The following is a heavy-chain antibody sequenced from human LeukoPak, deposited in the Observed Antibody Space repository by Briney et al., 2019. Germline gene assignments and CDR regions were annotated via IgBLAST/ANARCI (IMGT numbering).Heavy chain of an antibody. J-gene: IGHJ4*02. D-gene: IGHD3-22*01. CDR1: GLTFSDYS. Sequence: GGSLRLSCAASGLTFSDYSMNWVRQAPGKGLEWVAVISYDGSNKYYADSVKGRFTISRDNSKNTLYLQMNSLRAEDTAVYYCAKGDTSGYYNLFDYWGQGTLVTVSS. V-gene: IGHV3-30*18. CDR2: ISYDGSNK. CDR3: AKGDTSGYYNLFDY.